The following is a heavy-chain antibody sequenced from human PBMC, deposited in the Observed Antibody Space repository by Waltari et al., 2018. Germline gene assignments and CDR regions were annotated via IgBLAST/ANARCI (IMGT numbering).Heavy chain of an antibody. CDR1: GGSISSYY. Sequence: QVQLQESGPGLVKPSETLSLTCTVSGGSISSYYWSWIRQPAGKGLEWIGRIYTSGSTSSTPTRRSSITMSVDTSKNQLSRELSSVTAAETAVYFCASRYYDYWTREESHLIGGRNDAFDIWGQGTMVTVSS. CDR2: IYTSGST. J-gene: IGHJ3*02. V-gene: IGHV4-4*07. CDR3: ASRYYDYWTREESHLIGGRNDAFDI. D-gene: IGHD3-3*01.